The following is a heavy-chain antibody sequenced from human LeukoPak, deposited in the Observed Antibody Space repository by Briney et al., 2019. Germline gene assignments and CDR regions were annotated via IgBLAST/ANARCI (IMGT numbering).Heavy chain of an antibody. CDR3: AKAEMVRGVIIGPCDY. Sequence: GGSLRLSCAASGFTFSSYAMSWVRQAPGKGLEWVSAISGSGGSTYYADSVKGRFTISRDNSKNTLYLQMNSLRVEDTAVYYCAKAEMVRGVIIGPCDYWGQGTLVTASS. D-gene: IGHD3-10*01. CDR1: GFTFSSYA. V-gene: IGHV3-23*01. J-gene: IGHJ4*02. CDR2: ISGSGGST.